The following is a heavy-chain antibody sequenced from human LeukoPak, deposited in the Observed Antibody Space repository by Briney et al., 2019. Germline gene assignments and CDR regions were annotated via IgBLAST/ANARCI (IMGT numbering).Heavy chain of an antibody. J-gene: IGHJ4*02. CDR2: INPNSGGT. Sequence: ASVKVSCKASGYTFTGYYMHWVRQAPGQGLEWMGWINPNSGGTNYAQKFQGWVTMTRDTSISTAYMELSRLRSDDTAVYYCARDGGTWYGDLEYWGQGTLVTVSS. D-gene: IGHD4-17*01. CDR1: GYTFTGYY. V-gene: IGHV1-2*04. CDR3: ARDGGTWYGDLEY.